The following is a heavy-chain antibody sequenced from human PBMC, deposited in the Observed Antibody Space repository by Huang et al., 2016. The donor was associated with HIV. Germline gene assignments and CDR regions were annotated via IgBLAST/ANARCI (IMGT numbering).Heavy chain of an antibody. J-gene: IGHJ4*02. CDR3: AMSLRYQYDSRSYWGRYFDY. CDR1: GGSFSDQI. V-gene: IGHV1-69*01. CDR2: IIPLFRAP. Sequence: QVQLEQSGPAVRKPGSSVKVSCQASGGSFSDQIISWVRQAPGQRFEWMGGIIPLFRAPAYAQEFKGRGRMTADESTATIYRELNSLTSEDTAVYYCAMSLRYQYDSRSYWGRYFDYWGQGTLVTVSS. D-gene: IGHD3-16*01.